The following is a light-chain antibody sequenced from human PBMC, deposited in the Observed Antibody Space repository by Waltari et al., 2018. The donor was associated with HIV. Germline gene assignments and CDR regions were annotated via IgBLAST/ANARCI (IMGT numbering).Light chain of an antibody. J-gene: IGLJ2*01. V-gene: IGLV2-11*01. CDR1: TRSIRGYNY. Sequence: QSALTQPRSVSGSPGQPVTISCTDTTRSIRGYNYFPWYQQVPGTAPKLRIYEVNRRASGVPDRVSGSKSGNTASLTISRLRIEDEGIYHCSEYGGMSSFVIFGGGTTLTVL. CDR2: EVN. CDR3: SEYGGMSSFVI.